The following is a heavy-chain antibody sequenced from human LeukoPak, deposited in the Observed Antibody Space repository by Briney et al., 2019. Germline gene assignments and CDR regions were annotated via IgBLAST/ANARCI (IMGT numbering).Heavy chain of an antibody. V-gene: IGHV4-59*01. D-gene: IGHD2-2*01. CDR2: IYYSGST. CDR1: GGSFSGYY. J-gene: IGHJ5*02. Sequence: SETLSLTCAVYGGSFSGYYWSWIRQPPGKGLEWIGYIYYSGSTNYNPSLKSRVTISVDTSKNQFSLKLSSVTAADTAVYYCARVRGPPLGYCSSTSCPGWFDPWGQGTLVTVSS. CDR3: ARVRGPPLGYCSSTSCPGWFDP.